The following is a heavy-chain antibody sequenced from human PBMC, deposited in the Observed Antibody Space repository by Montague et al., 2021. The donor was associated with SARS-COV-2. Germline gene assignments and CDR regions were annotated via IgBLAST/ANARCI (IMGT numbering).Heavy chain of an antibody. D-gene: IGHD3-22*01. J-gene: IGHJ3*02. V-gene: IGHV4-39*01. CDR3: ASPTYYYDSSGPDAFEI. Sequence: IYYSGNTYYNPSLKSRVTISVDTSRDQFSLELSSVTAADTAVYYSASPTYYYDSSGPDAFEIWGQGKMVTVTS. CDR2: IYYSGNT.